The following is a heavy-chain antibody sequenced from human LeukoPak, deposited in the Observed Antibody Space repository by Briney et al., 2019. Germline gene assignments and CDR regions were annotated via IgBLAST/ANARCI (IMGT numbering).Heavy chain of an antibody. D-gene: IGHD3-10*01. CDR1: GGSFSGYY. J-gene: IGHJ4*02. V-gene: IGHV4-34*01. CDR2: INQSGNT. CDR3: ARVYGSGSPIDY. Sequence: SETLSLTCAVYGGSFSGYYWSWIRQPPGKGLEWIGEINQSGNTNYNPSLKSRVTISVDTSKNQFSLKLSSVTAADTAVYYCARVYGSGSPIDYWGQGTLVTVSS.